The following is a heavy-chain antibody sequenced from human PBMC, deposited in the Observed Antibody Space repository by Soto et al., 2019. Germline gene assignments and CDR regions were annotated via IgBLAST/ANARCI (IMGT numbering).Heavy chain of an antibody. Sequence: QVQLVESGGGAVQPGESLRLSCVASGFDFTYYAMHWVRQAPGKGLESVAVMSSDGSKIHHTDSVKGRFTISRDYSKNPLYLQMNSPRKEDTAVSFCAKAEGLGGTLGLFDYWGQGTLVSVSS. CDR2: MSSDGSKI. V-gene: IGHV3-30*18. J-gene: IGHJ4*02. CDR3: AKAEGLGGTLGLFDY. CDR1: GFDFTYYA. D-gene: IGHD1-26*01.